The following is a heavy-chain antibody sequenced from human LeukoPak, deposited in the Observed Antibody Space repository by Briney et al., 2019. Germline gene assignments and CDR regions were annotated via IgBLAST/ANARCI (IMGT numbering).Heavy chain of an antibody. CDR1: GGSISSYY. CDR3: ARGRGTIFGVVIIPPYFDY. V-gene: IGHV4-4*07. D-gene: IGHD3-3*01. Sequence: SETLSLTCTVSGGSISSYYWSWIRQPAGKGLEWIGRIYTSGSTNYNPSLKSRVTMSVDTSKNQFSLKLSSVTAADTAVYYCARGRGTIFGVVIIPPYFDYWGQGTLVTVSS. J-gene: IGHJ4*02. CDR2: IYTSGST.